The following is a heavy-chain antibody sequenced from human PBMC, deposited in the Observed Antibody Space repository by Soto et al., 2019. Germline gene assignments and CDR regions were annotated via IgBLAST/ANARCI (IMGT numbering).Heavy chain of an antibody. J-gene: IGHJ5*02. Sequence: QVQLQESGPGLVKPSETLSLTCTVSGGSISSYYWSWIRQPPGKGLEWIGYIYYSGSTNYNPSLKSRVTISVDTSKNQFSLKLSSVTAADTAVYYCARVPYSSGWYENWFDPWGQGTLVTVSS. CDR3: ARVPYSSGWYENWFDP. V-gene: IGHV4-59*01. D-gene: IGHD6-19*01. CDR2: IYYSGST. CDR1: GGSISSYY.